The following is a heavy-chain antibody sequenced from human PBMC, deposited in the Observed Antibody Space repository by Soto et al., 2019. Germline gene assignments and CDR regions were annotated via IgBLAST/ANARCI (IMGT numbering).Heavy chain of an antibody. J-gene: IGHJ6*03. D-gene: IGHD3-10*01. V-gene: IGHV3-15*01. CDR2: IKSKTDGGTT. Sequence: GGSLRLSCAASGFTFSNAWMSWVRQAPGKGLEWVGRIKSKTDGGTTDYAAPVKGRFTISRDDSKNTLYLQMNSLKTEDTAVYYCTTDLLWFGELWDHWENYYYYMDVWGKGTTVTVSS. CDR3: TTDLLWFGELWDHWENYYYYMDV. CDR1: GFTFSNAW.